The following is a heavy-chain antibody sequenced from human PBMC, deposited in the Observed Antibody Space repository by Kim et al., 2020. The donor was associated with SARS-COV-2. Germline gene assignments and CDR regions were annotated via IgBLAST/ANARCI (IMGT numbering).Heavy chain of an antibody. V-gene: IGHV3-53*01. J-gene: IGHJ2*01. Sequence: GRFTISRDNSKNTLYLQMNSLRAEDTAVYYCARDRAYYDSSGYLWYFDLWGRGTLVTVSS. CDR3: ARDRAYYDSSGYLWYFDL. D-gene: IGHD3-22*01.